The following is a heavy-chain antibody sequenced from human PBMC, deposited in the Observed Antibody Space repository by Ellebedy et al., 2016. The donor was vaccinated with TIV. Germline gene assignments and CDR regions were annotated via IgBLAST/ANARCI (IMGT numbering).Heavy chain of an antibody. CDR3: ARATEGLDY. Sequence: PGGSLRLSCAAYRFTFSRYDMHLVRQATGKGLEWVSAIGTAGDTYYPGSVKGRFTISRENAKNSLYLQMNSLRAGDTAVYYCARATEGLDYWGQGTLVTVSS. D-gene: IGHD1-14*01. CDR2: IGTAGDT. CDR1: RFTFSRYD. V-gene: IGHV3-13*01. J-gene: IGHJ4*02.